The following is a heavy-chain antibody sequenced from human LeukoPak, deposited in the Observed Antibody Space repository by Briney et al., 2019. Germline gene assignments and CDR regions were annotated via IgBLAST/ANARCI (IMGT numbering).Heavy chain of an antibody. Sequence: SETLSLTCAVYGGSFSGYYWSWIRQPPGKGLEWIGEINHSGSTNYNPSLKSRVTILVDTSKNQFSLKLSSVTAADTAVYYCARGPTGTPGYFDYWGQGTLVTVSS. CDR3: ARGPTGTPGYFDY. CDR2: INHSGST. CDR1: GGSFSGYY. V-gene: IGHV4-34*01. D-gene: IGHD1-1*01. J-gene: IGHJ4*02.